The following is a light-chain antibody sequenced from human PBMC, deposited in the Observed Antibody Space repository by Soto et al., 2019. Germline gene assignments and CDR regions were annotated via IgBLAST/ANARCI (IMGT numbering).Light chain of an antibody. CDR2: EAS. CDR3: QQSNNYPWT. J-gene: IGKJ1*01. CDR1: QSISSW. Sequence: DIQMTQSPSTLSASVGDRVTITCRASQSISSWLAWYQQKPGKAPKLLIYEASNLESGVPSRFSGSGPGTELTLTISSLQPDDFATYYCQQSNNYPWTFGQGTKVDIK. V-gene: IGKV1-5*03.